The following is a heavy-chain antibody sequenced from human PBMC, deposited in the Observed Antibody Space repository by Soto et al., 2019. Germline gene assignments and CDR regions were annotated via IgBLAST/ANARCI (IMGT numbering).Heavy chain of an antibody. J-gene: IGHJ6*02. CDR1: GFPFIGHA. CDR2: ISGSGGST. D-gene: IGHD3-16*01. Sequence: GGSLRHCCASSGFPFIGHAMRWVRPAPGKGLEWVSAISGSGGSTYYADSVKGRFTISRDNSKNTLYLQMNSLRAEDTAVYYCAKGRGGSPYYYGMDVWGQGPKVTVSS. CDR3: AKGRGGSPYYYGMDV. V-gene: IGHV3-23*01.